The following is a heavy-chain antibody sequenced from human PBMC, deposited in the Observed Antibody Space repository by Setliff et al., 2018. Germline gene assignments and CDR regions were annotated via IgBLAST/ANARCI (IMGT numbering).Heavy chain of an antibody. J-gene: IGHJ6*03. V-gene: IGHV4-59*08. D-gene: IGHD3-10*01. Sequence: SETLSLTCSLHRVTFSGYYWTWIRQPPGKGLEWIGYFYHSGSTNYNPSLKGRVTMTSDTSRNQLSLKLTSVSAADTAIYYCARSSYYASGNSHNYYMDVWGKGTAVTVSS. CDR1: RVTFSGYY. CDR3: ARSSYYASGNSHNYYMDV. CDR2: FYHSGST.